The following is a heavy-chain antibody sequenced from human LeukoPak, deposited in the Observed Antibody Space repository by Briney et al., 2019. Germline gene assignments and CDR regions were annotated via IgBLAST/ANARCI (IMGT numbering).Heavy chain of an antibody. CDR1: GGTFSSYA. Sequence: GASVKVSCKASGGTFSSYAISWVRQAPGQGLEWMGGIIPIFGTANYAQKFQGRVTITTDESTSTAYMELSSLRSEDTAVYYCARAPYDSSGSHSYYYYYMDVWGKGTTVTVSS. V-gene: IGHV1-69*05. CDR2: IIPIFGTA. J-gene: IGHJ6*03. CDR3: ARAPYDSSGSHSYYYYYMDV. D-gene: IGHD3-22*01.